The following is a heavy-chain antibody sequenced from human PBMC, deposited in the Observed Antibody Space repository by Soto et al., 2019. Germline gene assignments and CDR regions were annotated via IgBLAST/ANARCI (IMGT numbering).Heavy chain of an antibody. CDR3: ARGLRYFDGLLSIYYYYGMDV. CDR2: IIPIFGTA. J-gene: IGHJ6*02. CDR1: GCTFSSYA. D-gene: IGHD3-9*01. Sequence: SVKGSCKASGCTFSSYAISCVRQDPGQGLEWKGRIIPIFGTANYAQKFQGRVTITADESTSTAYMELSSLRSEDTAVYYCARGLRYFDGLLSIYYYYGMDVWGQGTTVTVSS. V-gene: IGHV1-69*13.